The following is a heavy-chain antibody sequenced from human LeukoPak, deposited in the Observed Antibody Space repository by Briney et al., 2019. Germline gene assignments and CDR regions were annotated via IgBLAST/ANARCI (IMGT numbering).Heavy chain of an antibody. Sequence: PGGSLRLSCVASGFTFSSYAMSWVRQAPGKGLEWVSGISGSGGSTCYADSVKGRFTISRDNSKNTLFLQMNSLRAEGTAVYYCAKETYSSGWYPYFDYWGQGTLVTVSS. CDR3: AKETYSSGWYPYFDY. CDR2: ISGSGGST. V-gene: IGHV3-23*01. D-gene: IGHD6-19*01. J-gene: IGHJ4*02. CDR1: GFTFSSYA.